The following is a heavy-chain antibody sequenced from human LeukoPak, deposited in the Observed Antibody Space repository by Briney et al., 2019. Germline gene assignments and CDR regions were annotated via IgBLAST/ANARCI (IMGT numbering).Heavy chain of an antibody. D-gene: IGHD1-14*01. V-gene: IGHV4-34*01. Sequence: SETLSLTCAVYGGSFSGYYWSWIRQPPGKGLEWIGEINHSGSTNYNPSLKSRVTISVDTSKNQFSLKLSSVTAADTAVYYCARGGYPEHGMDVWGQGTTVTVSS. CDR3: ARGGYPEHGMDV. CDR1: GGSFSGYY. J-gene: IGHJ6*02. CDR2: INHSGST.